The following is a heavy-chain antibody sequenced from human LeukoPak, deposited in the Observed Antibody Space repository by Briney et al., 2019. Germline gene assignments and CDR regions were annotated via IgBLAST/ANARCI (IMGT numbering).Heavy chain of an antibody. CDR2: IYYSGST. J-gene: IGHJ6*03. CDR1: GGSISSSSYY. V-gene: IGHV4-39*01. D-gene: IGHD6-19*01. CDR3: ARHFPAVAGKAPLYYYYYYMDV. Sequence: SETLSLTCTVSGGSISSSSYYWGWIRQPPGKGLEWIGSIYYSGSTYYNPSLKSRVTISVDTSKNQFSLKLSSVTAADTAVYYCARHFPAVAGKAPLYYYYYYMDVWGKGTTVTVSS.